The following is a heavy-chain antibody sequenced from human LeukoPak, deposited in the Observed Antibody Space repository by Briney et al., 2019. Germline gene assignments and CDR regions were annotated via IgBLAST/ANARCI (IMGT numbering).Heavy chain of an antibody. CDR3: ARGDSTSSIDY. J-gene: IGHJ4*02. CDR1: GFTFSSYD. D-gene: IGHD2-2*01. Sequence: GGSLRLSCAASGFTFSSYDMHWVRQATGKGLEWVSAIGTAGDTYYPGSVKGRFTISRENAKNSLYLQVNSLRAGDTAVYYCARGDSTSSIDYWGQGTLVTVSS. V-gene: IGHV3-13*01. CDR2: IGTAGDT.